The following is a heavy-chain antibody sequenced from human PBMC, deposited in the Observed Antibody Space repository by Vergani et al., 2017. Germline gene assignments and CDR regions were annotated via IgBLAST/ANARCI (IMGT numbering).Heavy chain of an antibody. J-gene: IGHJ4*02. D-gene: IGHD2-21*01. Sequence: EVQLLESGGGLVQSGGSLRLSCAASGFTFSNSAVSWVRQAPGRGLAWVSSISGPGLSTYYADSVKGRFSISRDDSKNTVYLQINSLRAEDTAFYYCADLYGDDGFSPFWGQGTLVTVSS. V-gene: IGHV3-23*01. CDR3: ADLYGDDGFSPF. CDR2: ISGPGLST. CDR1: GFTFSNSA.